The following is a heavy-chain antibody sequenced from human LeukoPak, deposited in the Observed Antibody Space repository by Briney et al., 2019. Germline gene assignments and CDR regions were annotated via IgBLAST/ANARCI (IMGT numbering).Heavy chain of an antibody. CDR2: INPNSGGT. V-gene: IGHV1-2*02. CDR1: GYTFTGYY. D-gene: IGHD6-19*01. J-gene: IGHJ3*02. Sequence: AASVKVSCKASGYTFTGYYMHWVRQAPGQGLEWMGWINPNSGGTNYAQKFQGRVTMTRDTSISTAYMELSRLRSDDTAVYYCARVAVAGGTHDDAFDIWGQGTMVTVSS. CDR3: ARVAVAGGTHDDAFDI.